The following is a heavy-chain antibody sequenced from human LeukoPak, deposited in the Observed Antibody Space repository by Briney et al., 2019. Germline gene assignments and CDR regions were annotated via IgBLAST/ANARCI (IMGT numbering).Heavy chain of an antibody. CDR3: ARDARATVWLSYGMDV. V-gene: IGHV1-46*01. D-gene: IGHD5-18*01. Sequence: GASVKVSCKASGYTFTSYYMHRVRQAPGQGLEWMGIINPSGGSTSYAQKFQGRVTITADKSTSTAYTELSSLRSEDTAVYYCARDARATVWLSYGMDVWGQGTTVTVSS. CDR1: GYTFTSYY. CDR2: INPSGGST. J-gene: IGHJ6*02.